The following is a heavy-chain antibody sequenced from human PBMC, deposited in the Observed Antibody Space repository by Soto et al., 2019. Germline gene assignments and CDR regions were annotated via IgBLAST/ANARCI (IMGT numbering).Heavy chain of an antibody. CDR3: IRGGSPYYYDY. CDR1: GLIFSGSA. Sequence: EVQLVESGGGLVQPGGSLKLSCAASGLIFSGSAVHWVRQASGKGLEWVGRILSKAGNYATAYPASMKGRFTISRDDSENTAFMQMNSLKTEDTAVYYCIRGGSPYYYDYWGQGTLFAVSS. CDR2: ILSKAGNYAT. J-gene: IGHJ4*02. V-gene: IGHV3-73*01.